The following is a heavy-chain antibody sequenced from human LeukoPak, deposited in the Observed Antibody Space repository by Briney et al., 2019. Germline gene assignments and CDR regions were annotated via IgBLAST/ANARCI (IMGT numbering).Heavy chain of an antibody. CDR1: GFTFSNYR. D-gene: IGHD5-12*01. CDR2: INQDGSEE. Sequence: GGSLRLSCAASGFTFSNYRMTWVRQAPGKGLEWVAHINQDGSEEHYMDSAKARFTISRDNAKNSLSLQMNSLRAEDTAVYYCVRDGGVSGYDLLDYWGQGTLVTVSS. CDR3: VRDGGVSGYDLLDY. J-gene: IGHJ4*02. V-gene: IGHV3-7*01.